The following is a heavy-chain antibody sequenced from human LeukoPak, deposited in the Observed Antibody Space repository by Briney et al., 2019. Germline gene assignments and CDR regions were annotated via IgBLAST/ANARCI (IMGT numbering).Heavy chain of an antibody. CDR3: ARLRLRWSMAVDY. CDR2: IYYSGST. Sequence: PSETLSLTCTVSGGSISSYYWSWIRQPPGKGLEWIGYIYYSGSTNYNPSFKNRLTITVDTSKNQFSLQQISMPAADTAADYCARLRLRWSMAVDYWGQGTLVTVSS. J-gene: IGHJ4*02. D-gene: IGHD4-23*01. CDR1: GGSISSYY. V-gene: IGHV4-59*01.